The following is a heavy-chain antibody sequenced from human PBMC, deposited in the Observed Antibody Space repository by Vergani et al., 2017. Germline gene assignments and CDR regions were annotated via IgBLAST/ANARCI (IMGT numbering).Heavy chain of an antibody. CDR1: GYTFTGYY. V-gene: IGHV1-2*04. D-gene: IGHD3-10*01. CDR3: ARATGIMANEAFDI. J-gene: IGHJ3*02. Sequence: QVQLVQSGAEVKKPGASVKVSCKASGYTFTGYYMHLVRQAPGQGLEWMGWINPNSGGTNYAQKFQGWVTMTRDTSISTAYMELSRLRSDDTAVYYCARATGIMANEAFDIWGQGTMVTVSS. CDR2: INPNSGGT.